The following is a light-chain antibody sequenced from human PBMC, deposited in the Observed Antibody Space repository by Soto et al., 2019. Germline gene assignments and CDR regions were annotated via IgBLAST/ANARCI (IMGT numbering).Light chain of an antibody. V-gene: IGKV1-5*03. CDR1: QTISSW. CDR2: KAS. Sequence: DIQMTQSPSTLSGSVGDRVTITCRASQTISSWLAWYQQKPGKAPKLLIYKASTLKSGVPSRFSGSGSGTEFTLTISSLQPDDFATYYCQQYNRYSLTFAGGTKVDIK. CDR3: QQYNRYSLT. J-gene: IGKJ4*01.